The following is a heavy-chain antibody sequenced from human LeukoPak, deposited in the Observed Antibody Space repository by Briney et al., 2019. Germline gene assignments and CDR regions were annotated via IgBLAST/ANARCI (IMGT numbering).Heavy chain of an antibody. J-gene: IGHJ4*02. CDR2: IIPIFGIA. Sequence: GASVKVSCKASGGTFSSYAISWVRQAPGQGLEWMGRIIPIFGIANYAQKFQGRVTITADKSTSTAYMERSSLRSEDTAVYYCARARDIVVVPAATLSYHFDYWGQGTLVTVSS. V-gene: IGHV1-69*04. D-gene: IGHD2-2*01. CDR1: GGTFSSYA. CDR3: ARARDIVVVPAATLSYHFDY.